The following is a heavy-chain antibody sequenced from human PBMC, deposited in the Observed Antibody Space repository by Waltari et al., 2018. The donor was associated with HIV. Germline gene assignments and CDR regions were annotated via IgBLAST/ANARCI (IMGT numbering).Heavy chain of an antibody. V-gene: IGHV1-2*06. Sequence: QVQLVQSGAEVRKPGASVKVSCKASGYTFTGYYLHWVRQAPGQGLEWMGRINPNSGGTNYAQKFQARVTMTRDTSIGAAYMELSSLRPNDTAVYYCARVTTVTGDSYFYYGMDVWGQGITVTVSS. CDR3: ARVTTVTGDSYFYYGMDV. J-gene: IGHJ6*02. D-gene: IGHD4-17*01. CDR2: INPNSGGT. CDR1: GYTFTGYY.